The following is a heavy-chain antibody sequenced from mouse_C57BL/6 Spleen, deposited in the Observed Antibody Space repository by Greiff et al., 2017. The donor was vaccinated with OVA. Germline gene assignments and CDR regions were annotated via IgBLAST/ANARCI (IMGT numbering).Heavy chain of an antibody. CDR3: VRPYYSNYDAMDY. CDR1: GFSFNTYA. V-gene: IGHV10-1*01. J-gene: IGHJ4*01. Sequence: GGGLVQPKGSLKLSCAASGFSFNTYAMNWVRQAPGKGLEWVARIRSKSNNYATYYADSVKDRFTISRDDSESMLYLQMNNLKTEDTAMYYCVRPYYSNYDAMDYWGQGTSVTVSS. CDR2: IRSKSNNYAT. D-gene: IGHD2-5*01.